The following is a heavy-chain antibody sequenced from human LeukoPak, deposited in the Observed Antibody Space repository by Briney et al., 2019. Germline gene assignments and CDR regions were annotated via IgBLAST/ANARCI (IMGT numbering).Heavy chain of an antibody. D-gene: IGHD6-19*01. Sequence: GGSLRLSCTPSGFTFGDYAMTWVRQAPGKGLEWVGLISKALYGGTTEYAASVKGRFTISRDDSKSIAYLQMNSLKTDDTAVYYCTRGPGIAVAGTGVCHFDLWGRGTLVAVSS. CDR1: GFTFGDYA. CDR2: ISKALYGGTT. J-gene: IGHJ2*01. V-gene: IGHV3-49*04. CDR3: TRGPGIAVAGTGVCHFDL.